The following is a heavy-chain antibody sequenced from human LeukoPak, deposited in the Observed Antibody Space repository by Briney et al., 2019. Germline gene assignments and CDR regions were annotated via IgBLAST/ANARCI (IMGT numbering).Heavy chain of an antibody. D-gene: IGHD2-21*02. Sequence: GGSLRLSCAASGFSVSSNYMSWVRQAPGKGLECVSVIYSGGSTYYADSVKGRFTISRDNSKNTLYLQMKSLRTEDTAVYYCARTDETAPSEDFQHWRQGTVVSVS. CDR2: IYSGGST. J-gene: IGHJ1*01. CDR1: GFSVSSNY. V-gene: IGHV3-53*01. CDR3: ARTDETAPSEDFQH.